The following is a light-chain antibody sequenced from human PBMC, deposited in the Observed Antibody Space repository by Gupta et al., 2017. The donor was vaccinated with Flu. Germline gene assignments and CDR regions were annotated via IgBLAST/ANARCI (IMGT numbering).Light chain of an antibody. CDR2: DVS. CDR3: SSYTSISTFYV. V-gene: IGLV2-14*01. CDR1: SSDVGGSNY. J-gene: IGLJ1*01. Sequence: QSALTQPASVSGSPGQSITISCTGTSSDVGGSNYVSWYQQHPGKAPKLLIYDVSNRPSGVSSRFSGSKSGNTASLTISRLQAEDETDYYCSSYTSISTFYVFGTGTKVTVL.